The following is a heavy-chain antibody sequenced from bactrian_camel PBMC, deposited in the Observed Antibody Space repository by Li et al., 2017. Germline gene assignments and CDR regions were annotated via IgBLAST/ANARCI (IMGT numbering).Heavy chain of an antibody. CDR3: AADFSLATRTCMGLRWGHYEWNY. V-gene: IGHV3S1*01. Sequence: HVQLVESGGGSVQAGGSLKLSCVVTGYRGSNYCMGWFRQFPGKKREEVALAAILDRQTSYADSVKGRFTISRDASDDVLYLQMSDLQSEDTAMYYCAADFSLATRTCMGLRWGHYEWNYWGQGTQVTVS. J-gene: IGHJ4*01. D-gene: IGHD5*01. CDR1: GYRGSNYC. CDR2: AAILDRQT.